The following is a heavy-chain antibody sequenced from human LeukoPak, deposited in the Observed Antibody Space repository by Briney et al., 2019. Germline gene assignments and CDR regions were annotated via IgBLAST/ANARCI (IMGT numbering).Heavy chain of an antibody. Sequence: GRSLRLSCAASGFTFSSYAMHWVRQAPGKGLEWVAVISYDGSNKYYADSVKGRFTISRDNSKNTLYLQMNSLRAEDTAVYYCAKQRGPPYFDYWGQGTLVTVSS. J-gene: IGHJ4*02. CDR3: AKQRGPPYFDY. V-gene: IGHV3-30*07. CDR1: GFTFSSYA. CDR2: ISYDGSNK. D-gene: IGHD1/OR15-1a*01.